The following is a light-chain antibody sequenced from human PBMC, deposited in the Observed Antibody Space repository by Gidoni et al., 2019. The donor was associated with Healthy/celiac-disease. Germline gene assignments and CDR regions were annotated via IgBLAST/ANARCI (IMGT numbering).Light chain of an antibody. J-gene: IGKJ3*01. CDR2: LGS. CDR3: MQALQTPPFT. CDR1: QSLLHSNGYNY. V-gene: IGKV2-28*01. Sequence: DIVMTQSPLSLPVTPGEPASISCSSSQSLLHSNGYNYLDWYLQKPGQSPQLLIYLGSNRASGVPDRFSGSGSGTDFTLKISRVEAEDVGVYYCMQALQTPPFTFXPXTKVDIK.